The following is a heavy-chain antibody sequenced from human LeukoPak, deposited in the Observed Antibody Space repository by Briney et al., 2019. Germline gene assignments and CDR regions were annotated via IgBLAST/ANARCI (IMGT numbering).Heavy chain of an antibody. D-gene: IGHD1-14*01. CDR1: GFTVITND. Sequence: GGSLRLSCAASGFTVITNDMTWVRQAPGKGLEXXSVLYSDGNTKYADSVQGRFTISRDNSKNTLYLEMNSLSPDDTAVYYCARGVEPLAANTLAYWGQGTLVTVSS. CDR3: ARGVEPLAANTLAY. CDR2: LYSDGNT. J-gene: IGHJ4*02. V-gene: IGHV3-53*01.